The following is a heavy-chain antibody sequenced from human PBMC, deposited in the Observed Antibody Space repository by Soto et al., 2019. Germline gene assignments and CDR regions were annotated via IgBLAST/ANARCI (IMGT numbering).Heavy chain of an antibody. V-gene: IGHV3-21*01. CDR3: ARAGSSSSYYYYGMDV. CDR1: GFTFSSYS. CDR2: ISSSSSYI. Sequence: RGSLRLSCAASGFTFSSYSMNWVRQAPGKGLEWVSSISSSSSYIYYADSVKGRFTISRDNAKNSLYLQMNSLRAEDTAVYYCARAGSSSSYYYYGMDVWGQGTTVTVSS. J-gene: IGHJ6*02. D-gene: IGHD6-6*01.